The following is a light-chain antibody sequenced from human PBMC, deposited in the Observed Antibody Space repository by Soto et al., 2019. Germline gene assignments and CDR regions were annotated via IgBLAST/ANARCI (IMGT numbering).Light chain of an antibody. J-gene: IGKJ5*01. CDR3: QQYYSAPIS. V-gene: IGKV4-1*01. CDR2: WAS. CDR1: QNVLNSSNNKNY. Sequence: DIVVTHSPDSLFVSLGERSTMNCKYTQNVLNSSNNKNYLAWYQQKPGRPPKVLIYWASTRESGVPDRFSGSGSGTDFTLTISSLQAEDVAVYYCQQYYSAPISFGQGTRLEIK.